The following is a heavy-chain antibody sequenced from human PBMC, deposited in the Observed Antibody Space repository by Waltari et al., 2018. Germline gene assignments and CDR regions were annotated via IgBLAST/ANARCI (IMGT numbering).Heavy chain of an antibody. CDR2: INPNTGGT. J-gene: IGHJ4*02. CDR3: ARQAARNFDY. Sequence: QVQLVQSGAEVKKPGASVNVSCKASGYNFIGYDIHWVRQAPGQGLEWMGWINPNTGGTKYAQKYQGRVTLTRDTSISTAYMELSSLGSDDMAVFYCARQAARNFDYWGQGTLVTVSS. V-gene: IGHV1-2*02. CDR1: GYNFIGYD.